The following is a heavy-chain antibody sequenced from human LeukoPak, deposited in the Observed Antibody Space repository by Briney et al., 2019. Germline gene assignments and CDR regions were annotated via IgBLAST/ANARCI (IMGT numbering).Heavy chain of an antibody. CDR1: GGSFSGYY. CDR3: ARGRRALYYYYYYYTDV. CDR2: INHSGST. Sequence: SETLSLTCAVYGGSFSGYYWSWIRQPPGKGLEWIGEINHSGSTNYNPSLKSRVTISVDTSKNQFSLKLSSVTTADTAVYYCARGRRALYYYYYYYTDVWGKGTTVTVSS. J-gene: IGHJ6*03. V-gene: IGHV4-34*01.